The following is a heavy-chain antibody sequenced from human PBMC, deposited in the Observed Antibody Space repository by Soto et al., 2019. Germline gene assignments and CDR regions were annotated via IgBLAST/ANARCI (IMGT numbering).Heavy chain of an antibody. J-gene: IGHJ6*02. V-gene: IGHV3-33*01. D-gene: IGHD1-7*01. CDR1: GFTFSSYG. Sequence: VGSLRLSCAASGFTFSSYGMHWVRQAPGKGLEWVAVIWYDGSNKYYADSVKGRFTISRDNSKNTLYLQMNSLRAEDTAVYYCARENFRHYYGMDVWGQGTTVTRLL. CDR2: IWYDGSNK. CDR3: ARENFRHYYGMDV.